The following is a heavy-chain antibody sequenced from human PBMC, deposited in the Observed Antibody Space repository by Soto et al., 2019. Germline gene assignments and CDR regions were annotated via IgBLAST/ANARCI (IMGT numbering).Heavy chain of an antibody. D-gene: IGHD6-25*01. CDR1: GFTFSSYA. CDR2: ISGSGGST. J-gene: IGHJ6*03. CDR3: AKDPTAAYYYYYMDV. V-gene: IGHV3-23*01. Sequence: GGSLRLSCAASGFTFSSYAMSWVRQAPGKGLEWVSAISGSGGSTYYADSVKGRFTISRDNSKNTLYPQMNSLRAEDTAVYYCAKDPTAAYYYYYMDVWGKGTTVTVSS.